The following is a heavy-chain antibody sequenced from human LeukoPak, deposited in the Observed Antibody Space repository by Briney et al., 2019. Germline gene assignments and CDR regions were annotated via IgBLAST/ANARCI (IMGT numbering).Heavy chain of an antibody. CDR1: GFTFSSYW. Sequence: GGSLRLSCAASGFTFSSYWMHWVRQAPGKGLVWVSRINSDGSSTSYADSVKGRFTISRDNSKNTLYLQMNSLRAEDTAVYYCAKDLSSYGDWYYYYGMDVWGQGTTVTVSS. D-gene: IGHD4-17*01. V-gene: IGHV3-74*01. J-gene: IGHJ6*02. CDR3: AKDLSSYGDWYYYYGMDV. CDR2: INSDGSST.